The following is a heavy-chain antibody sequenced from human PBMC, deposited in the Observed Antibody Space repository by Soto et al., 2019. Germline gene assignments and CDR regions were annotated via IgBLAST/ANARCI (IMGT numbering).Heavy chain of an antibody. CDR3: ARRGDTMVRGADWGMDV. V-gene: IGHV1-2*04. D-gene: IGHD3-10*01. J-gene: IGHJ6*02. CDR1: GYTFTGYY. CDR2: INPNSGGT. Sequence: QVQLVQSGAEVKKPGASVKVSCKASGYTFTGYYMHWVRQAPGQGLEWMGWINPNSGGTNYAQKFQGWVTMTRDTSISTAYMELSRLRSDDTAVYYCARRGDTMVRGADWGMDVWGQGTTVTVSS.